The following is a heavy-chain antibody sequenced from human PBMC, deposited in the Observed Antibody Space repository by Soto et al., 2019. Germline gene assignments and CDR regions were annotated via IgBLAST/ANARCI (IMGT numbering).Heavy chain of an antibody. V-gene: IGHV4-39*01. CDR1: GGYISSSSYY. Sequence: SQTLSLTCTVSGGYISSSSYYWGWIRKPPGKGLEWIGSIYYSGSTYYNPSLKSRVTISVDTSKNQFSLKLSSVTAADTAVYYCARLKIRYDSSGYYQSDYWGQGTLVTVSS. CDR2: IYYSGST. CDR3: ARLKIRYDSSGYYQSDY. D-gene: IGHD3-22*01. J-gene: IGHJ4*02.